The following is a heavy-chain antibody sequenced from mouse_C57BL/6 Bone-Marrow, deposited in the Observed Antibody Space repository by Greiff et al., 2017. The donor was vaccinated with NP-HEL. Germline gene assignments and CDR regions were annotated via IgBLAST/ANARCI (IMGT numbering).Heavy chain of an antibody. V-gene: IGHV1-61*01. J-gene: IGHJ3*01. CDR2: IYPSDSET. CDR3: ARGGSSGLAWFAY. Sequence: QVQLQQPGAELVRPGSSVKLSCKASGYTFTSYWMDWVKQRPGQGLAWIGNIYPSDSETHYNQKFKDKATLTVDKSSSTAYMQLSSLTSEDSAVYYCARGGSSGLAWFAYWGQGTLVTVSA. D-gene: IGHD3-2*02. CDR1: GYTFTSYW.